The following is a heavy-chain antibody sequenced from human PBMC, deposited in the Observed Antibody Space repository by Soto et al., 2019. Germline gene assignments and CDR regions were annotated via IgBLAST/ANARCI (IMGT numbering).Heavy chain of an antibody. D-gene: IGHD3-3*01. V-gene: IGHV4-59*01. J-gene: IGHJ5*02. CDR3: ARVSSWGTIFGVVIGPSWFDP. CDR1: GGSISSYY. Sequence: SETLSLTCTVSGGSISSYYWSWIRQPPGKGLEWIGYIYYSGSTNYNPSLKSRVTISVDTSKNQFSLKLSSVTAADTAVYYCARVSSWGTIFGVVIGPSWFDPWGQGTLVTVSS. CDR2: IYYSGST.